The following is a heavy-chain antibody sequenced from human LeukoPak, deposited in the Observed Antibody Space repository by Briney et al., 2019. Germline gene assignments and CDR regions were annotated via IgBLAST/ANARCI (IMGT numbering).Heavy chain of an antibody. V-gene: IGHV4-34*01. D-gene: IGHD3-10*01. CDR2: INHSGST. J-gene: IGHJ5*02. CDR1: GGSFSGYY. CDR3: AREYYYGSGSYNNWFDP. Sequence: SETLSLTCAVYGGSFSGYYWSWIRQPPGKGLEWIGEINHSGSTNYNPSFKSRVTISVDTSKNQFSLKLSSVTAADTAVYYCAREYYYGSGSYNNWFDPWGQGTLVTVSS.